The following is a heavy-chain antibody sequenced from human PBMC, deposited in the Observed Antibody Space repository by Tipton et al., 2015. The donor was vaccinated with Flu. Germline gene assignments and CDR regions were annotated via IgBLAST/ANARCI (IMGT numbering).Heavy chain of an antibody. V-gene: IGHV1-2*02. CDR2: INPNSGGT. CDR1: GYTFTGYY. D-gene: IGHD2-15*01. Sequence: QSGAEVKKPGASVKVSCKASGYTFTGYYMHWVRQAPGQGLEWMGWINPNSGGTNYAQKLQGRVTMTRDTSISTAYMELSRLRSDDTAVYYCARGGYCSGGSCYLLYYYGMDVWGQGTTVTVSS. CDR3: ARGGYCSGGSCYLLYYYGMDV. J-gene: IGHJ6*02.